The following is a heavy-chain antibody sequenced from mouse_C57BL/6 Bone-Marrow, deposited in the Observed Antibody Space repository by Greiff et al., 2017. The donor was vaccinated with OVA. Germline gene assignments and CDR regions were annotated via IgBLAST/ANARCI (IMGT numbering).Heavy chain of an antibody. J-gene: IGHJ1*03. CDR3: TKGAYGSSYWYFDV. CDR2: IDPENGDT. V-gene: IGHV14-4*01. Sequence: EVQLQQSGAELVRPGASVKLSCTASGFNIKDDYMHWVKQRPEQGLEWIGWIDPENGDTEYASKFQGKATITADTSSNTAYLQLSSLTSEDTAVYYWTKGAYGSSYWYFDVWGTGTTVTVSS. CDR1: GFNIKDDY. D-gene: IGHD1-1*01.